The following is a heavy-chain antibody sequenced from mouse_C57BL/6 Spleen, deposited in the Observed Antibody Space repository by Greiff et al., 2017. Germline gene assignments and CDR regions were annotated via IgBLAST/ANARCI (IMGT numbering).Heavy chain of an antibody. CDR2: IRRGGST. CDR1: GFSLTSYG. V-gene: IGHV2-5*01. J-gene: IGHJ1*03. Sequence: VQLQESGPGLVQPSQSLSITCTVSGFSLTSYGVHWVRQSPGKGLEWLGVIRRGGSTDYNAAFMSRLSITKDNSTSQVFFKMNSLQADDTAIYYCTKYEGDYYGSSYGYFDVWGTGTTVTVSS. CDR3: TKYEGDYYGSSYGYFDV. D-gene: IGHD1-1*01.